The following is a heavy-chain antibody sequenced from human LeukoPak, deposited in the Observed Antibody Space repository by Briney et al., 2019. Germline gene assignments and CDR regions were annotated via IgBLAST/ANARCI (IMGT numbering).Heavy chain of an antibody. CDR1: GFTFSSYA. Sequence: QPGGSLRLSCAASGFTFSSYAMSWVRQAPGKGLEWVSAISGSGGSTYYADSVKGRFTISRDNSKNTLHLQMNSLRAEDTAVYYCAKDRGASTRPYYFDYWGQGTLVTVSS. D-gene: IGHD4/OR15-4a*01. V-gene: IGHV3-23*01. J-gene: IGHJ4*02. CDR3: AKDRGASTRPYYFDY. CDR2: ISGSGGST.